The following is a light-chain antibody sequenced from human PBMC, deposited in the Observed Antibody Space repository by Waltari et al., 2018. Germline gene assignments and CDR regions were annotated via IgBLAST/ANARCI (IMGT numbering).Light chain of an antibody. V-gene: IGLV2-23*02. CDR3: SSYAGSSKGV. Sequence: QSALTQPASVSGSPGQSITISCTGTSSDVGYYKRVSWYQQHPSKAPKLMIYAVSKRPSGVSDRFSGSKSGDMASLTISGLQPEDEAEYFCSSYAGSSKGVFGGGTKVTVL. CDR2: AVS. CDR1: SSDVGYYKR. J-gene: IGLJ2*01.